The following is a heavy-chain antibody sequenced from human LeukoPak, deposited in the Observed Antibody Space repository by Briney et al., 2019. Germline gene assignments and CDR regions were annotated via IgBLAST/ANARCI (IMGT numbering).Heavy chain of an antibody. CDR3: ARHTVSKYHYYMDV. D-gene: IGHD4-11*01. Sequence: ASVKVSCKASGYTFTGYYMHWVRQAPGQGLEWMGWINPNSGGTNYAQKFQGRVTMTRDTSISTAYLELSRLRSDDTAVYYCARHTVSKYHYYMDVWGKGTTVTVSS. V-gene: IGHV1-2*02. CDR2: INPNSGGT. J-gene: IGHJ6*03. CDR1: GYTFTGYY.